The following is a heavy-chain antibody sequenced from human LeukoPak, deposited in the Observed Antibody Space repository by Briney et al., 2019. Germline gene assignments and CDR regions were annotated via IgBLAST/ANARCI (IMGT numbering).Heavy chain of an antibody. J-gene: IGHJ4*02. CDR1: GFTFSSYA. CDR2: ISGSGGST. CDR3: AEDSGYCSSTSRYAGDY. V-gene: IGHV3-23*01. Sequence: GGSLRLSCAASGFTFSSYAMSWVRQAPGKGLEWVSAISGSGGSTYYADSLKGRFTISRDNSKNTLYLQMNSLRAEDTAVYYCAEDSGYCSSTSRYAGDYWGQGTLVTVSS. D-gene: IGHD2-2*01.